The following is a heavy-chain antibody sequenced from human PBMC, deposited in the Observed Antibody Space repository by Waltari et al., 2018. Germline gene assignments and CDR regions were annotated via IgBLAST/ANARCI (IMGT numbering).Heavy chain of an antibody. Sequence: QVQLVQSGAEVKKPGASVKVSCKASGYTFTSYAMHWVRQAPGQRIEWMGWNNAVNGNTKHSQTFQGRVTITRDTSESTAYMELSSLRSEDTAVYYFAREGTHYDFWSGLHWGYYGMDVWGQGTTVTVSS. V-gene: IGHV1-3*01. CDR1: GYTFTSYA. J-gene: IGHJ6*02. D-gene: IGHD3-3*01. CDR3: AREGTHYDFWSGLHWGYYGMDV. CDR2: NNAVNGNT.